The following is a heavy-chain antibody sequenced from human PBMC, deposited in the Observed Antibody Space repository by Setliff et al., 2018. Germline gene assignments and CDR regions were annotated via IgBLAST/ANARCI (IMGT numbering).Heavy chain of an antibody. Sequence: GGSLRLSCAVSGLRFSDAWVSWVRQAPGKGLEWAGRIKSYGSGGTIDYAAHVEGRFTISRDDSKNTVYLQMSSLKIEDTAVYYCVHNADFIGTFNTWGQGTMVTVSS. J-gene: IGHJ3*01. CDR2: IKSYGSGGTI. D-gene: IGHD2-8*01. CDR1: GLRFSDAW. CDR3: VHNADFIGTFNT. V-gene: IGHV3-15*01.